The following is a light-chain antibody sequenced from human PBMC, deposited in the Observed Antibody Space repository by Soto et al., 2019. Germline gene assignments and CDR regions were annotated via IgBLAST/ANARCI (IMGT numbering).Light chain of an antibody. CDR1: QAIANS. V-gene: IGKV1-33*01. CDR2: DAS. J-gene: IGKJ2*01. Sequence: EIQMTQSTSSLSVSVGYRVSITCQASQAIANSLNWYQHKPGKPPKLLIYDASNLETGVPSRFSGSGSGTDFTFTISSLQPEDIATYYCQQYDRTFGQGTKVDIK. CDR3: QQYDRT.